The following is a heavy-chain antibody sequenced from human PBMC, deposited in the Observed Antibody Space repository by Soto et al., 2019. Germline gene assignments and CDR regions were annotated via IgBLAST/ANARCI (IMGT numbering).Heavy chain of an antibody. Sequence: QVQLQESGPGLVKPSQTLYLTCTVSGGSISSGGDYWSWIRQHPGKGLEWIGYIYYSGSTYYNPSLKSRVTFSVDTSKNHFSLKLSSVTAADTAVYYCARATPYYYYGMDVWGQGTTVTVSS. CDR1: GGSISSGGDY. D-gene: IGHD2-15*01. CDR2: IYYSGST. CDR3: ARATPYYYYGMDV. V-gene: IGHV4-31*03. J-gene: IGHJ6*02.